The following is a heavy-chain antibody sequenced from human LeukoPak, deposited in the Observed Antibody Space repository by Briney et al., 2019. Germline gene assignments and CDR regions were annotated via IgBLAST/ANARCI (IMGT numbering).Heavy chain of an antibody. CDR2: HYYSGNT. D-gene: IGHD2-8*01. V-gene: IGHV4-31*03. CDR3: ARGHRTSSAYHCNAMDV. CDR1: GGSISSGSYW. Sequence: SETLSRTCTVSGGSISSGSYWWSWIRQHPERGLEWIGYHYYSGNTYYNPSLKSRVSISVDTSKNQLSLTLTSVTAADTAVYYCARGHRTSSAYHCNAMDVWGQGTTVTVSS. J-gene: IGHJ6*02.